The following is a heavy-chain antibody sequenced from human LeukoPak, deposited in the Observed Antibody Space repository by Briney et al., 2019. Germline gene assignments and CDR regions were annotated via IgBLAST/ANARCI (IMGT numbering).Heavy chain of an antibody. CDR2: ISWNSGSI. V-gene: IGHV3-9*03. Sequence: PGGSLRLSCTVSGFTVSSNSMSWVRQAPGKGLEWVSGISWNSGSIGYADSVKGRFTISRDNAKNSLYLQMNSLRAEDMALYYCAKDIRPYYDFWSGYYGAFDIWGQGTMVTVSS. CDR1: GFTVSSNS. J-gene: IGHJ3*02. D-gene: IGHD3-3*01. CDR3: AKDIRPYYDFWSGYYGAFDI.